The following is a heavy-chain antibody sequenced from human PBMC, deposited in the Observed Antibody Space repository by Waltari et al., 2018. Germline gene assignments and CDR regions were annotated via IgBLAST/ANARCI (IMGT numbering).Heavy chain of an antibody. J-gene: IGHJ4*02. Sequence: QMQLVQSGPEVKKPGTSVKVSCKASGFTFTSSAVQWVRQSRGQRLDWIGWIVVGSGNTTYDQKFQERVTITRDMSTSTAYMELSSLRSEDTAVYYCAADLDYGDYDYWGQGTLVTVSS. CDR1: GFTFTSSA. V-gene: IGHV1-58*01. CDR2: IVVGSGNT. CDR3: AADLDYGDYDY. D-gene: IGHD4-17*01.